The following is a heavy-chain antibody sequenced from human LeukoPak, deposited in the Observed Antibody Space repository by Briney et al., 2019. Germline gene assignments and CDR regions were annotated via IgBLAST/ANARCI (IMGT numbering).Heavy chain of an antibody. Sequence: GGSLRLSCAASGFTFSSYWMSWVRQAPGKGLEWVANIKQDGSEKYYVDSVKGRFTSSRDNAKNSLYLHINSLRAEDTAVYYCTREDYYYASGQWAQGTLVTVSS. J-gene: IGHJ4*02. CDR1: GFTFSSYW. D-gene: IGHD3-10*01. CDR3: TREDYYYASGQ. CDR2: IKQDGSEK. V-gene: IGHV3-7*01.